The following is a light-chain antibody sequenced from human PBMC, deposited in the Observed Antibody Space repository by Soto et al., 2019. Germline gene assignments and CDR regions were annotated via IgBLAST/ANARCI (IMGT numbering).Light chain of an antibody. Sequence: QSVLTQPPSVSGSPGQSVTISCTGTSTDLVSYNRVSWYQQPPGTAPKLIIYEASNRPSGVPDRFSGSKSGNTASLTISGLQAADEADYYCSLYTSENTYVVGTGTKVTVL. V-gene: IGLV2-18*01. CDR3: SLYTSENTYV. CDR1: STDLVSYNR. CDR2: EAS. J-gene: IGLJ1*01.